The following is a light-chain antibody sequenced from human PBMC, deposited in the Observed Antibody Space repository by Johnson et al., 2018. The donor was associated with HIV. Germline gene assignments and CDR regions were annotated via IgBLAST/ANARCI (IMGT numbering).Light chain of an antibody. CDR1: SSNIGNNF. Sequence: QSVLTQPPSVSAAPGQKVTVSCSGSSSNIGNNFVSWYQQVPGTAPKLLIYDTDKRPSGIPDRFSGSKSGTSATLGISGLQTGDEADYYCGTWDSSLSAGNYVFGTGTKVTVL. V-gene: IGLV1-51*01. J-gene: IGLJ1*01. CDR3: GTWDSSLSAGNYV. CDR2: DTD.